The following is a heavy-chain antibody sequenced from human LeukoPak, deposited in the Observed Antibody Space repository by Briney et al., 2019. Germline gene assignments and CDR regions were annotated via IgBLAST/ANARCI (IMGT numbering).Heavy chain of an antibody. D-gene: IGHD6-13*01. CDR3: ARSGTAAGTPTVDY. CDR1: GGSFSGYY. CDR2: INHSGST. J-gene: IGHJ4*02. V-gene: IGHV4-34*01. Sequence: SETLSLTCAVYGGSFSGYYWSWIRQPPGKGLGWIGDINHSGSTNYNPSLKSRVTMSVDTSRNQFSLKLSSVTATDTAVYYCARSGTAAGTPTVDYWGQGNLVTVSS.